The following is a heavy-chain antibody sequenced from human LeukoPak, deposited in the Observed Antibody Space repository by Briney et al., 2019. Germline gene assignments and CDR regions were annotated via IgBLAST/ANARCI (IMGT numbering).Heavy chain of an antibody. CDR2: IYHIGST. CDR3: ARAGWIITGGIDY. Sequence: SETLSLTCGVYGYSISRGYYWAWIRQPPGKGLEWIGTIYHIGSTYYTPSLGSRVTISVDTSKNEFSLNLKSVTAADTAVYYCARAGWIITGGIDYWGQGALVTVSS. D-gene: IGHD2-2*03. V-gene: IGHV4-38-2*01. J-gene: IGHJ4*02. CDR1: GYSISRGYY.